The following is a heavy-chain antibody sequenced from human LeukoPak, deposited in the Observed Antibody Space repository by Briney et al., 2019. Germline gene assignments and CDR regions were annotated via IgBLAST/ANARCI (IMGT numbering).Heavy chain of an antibody. D-gene: IGHD2-15*01. CDR3: ARRGSSLDY. Sequence: GKPLMISCMASGYSISTYCIGRVRQMPRKSVEWMGTIYPGDSDTRYSPSFQGQVTISADKSINTAYLQWSSLKASDTAMYYCARRGSSLDYWGQGTLVTVSS. CDR2: IYPGDSDT. J-gene: IGHJ4*02. V-gene: IGHV5-51*01. CDR1: GYSISTYC.